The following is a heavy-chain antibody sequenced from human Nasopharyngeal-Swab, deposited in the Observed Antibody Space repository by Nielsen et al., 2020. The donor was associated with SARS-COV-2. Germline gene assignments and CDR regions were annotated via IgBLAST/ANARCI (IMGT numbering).Heavy chain of an antibody. CDR1: GFTFTDSA. D-gene: IGHD2-15*01. Sequence: GESLKISCTASGFTFTDSAFNWVRQASGRGLEWLGRIRSNGNNYATAYSASVQGRFIIFRDDPTNTAYLQMNSLKTEDTAMYYCTRCGGGCYSGRDYWGQGTLVTVSS. CDR3: TRCGGGCYSGRDY. CDR2: IRSNGNNYAT. J-gene: IGHJ4*02. V-gene: IGHV3-73*01.